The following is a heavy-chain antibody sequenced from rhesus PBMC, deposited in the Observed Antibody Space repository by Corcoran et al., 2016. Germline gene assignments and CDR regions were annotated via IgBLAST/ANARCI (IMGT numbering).Heavy chain of an antibody. CDR3: ARRLATVTLSYFDY. CDR1: GGSISSSTW. J-gene: IGHJ4*01. D-gene: IGHD5-36*02. V-gene: IGHV4-93*02. Sequence: QVQLQESGPGLVKPSETLSLTCAVPGGSISSSTWWSWIRQSPGTGLEWIGCIYGGSGSTSYNPSLKSRVTISTDTSKNQFSLKLSSVTAADTAVYYCARRLATVTLSYFDYWGQGVLVTVSS. CDR2: IYGGSGST.